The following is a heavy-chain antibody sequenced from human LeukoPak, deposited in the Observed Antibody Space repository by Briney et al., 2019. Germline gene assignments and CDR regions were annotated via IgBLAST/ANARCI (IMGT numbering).Heavy chain of an antibody. CDR3: ARDSYSTNYYYGMDV. J-gene: IGHJ6*02. CDR2: ISSSSYI. CDR1: GFTFSSYS. V-gene: IGHV3-21*01. Sequence: GALRLSCAASGFTFSSYSMNWVRQAPGKGLEWVSSISSSSYIYYADSVKGRFTISRDNAKNSLYLQMNSLRAEDTAVYYCARDSYSTNYYYGMDVWGQGTTVTVSS. D-gene: IGHD4-11*01.